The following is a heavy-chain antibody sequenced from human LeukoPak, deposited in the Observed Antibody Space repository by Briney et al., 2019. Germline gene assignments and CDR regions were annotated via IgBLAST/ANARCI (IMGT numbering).Heavy chain of an antibody. CDR1: GYTFTGYY. CDR3: ARVLGIAVAGSYDY. V-gene: IGHV1-2*02. CDR2: INPNSGGA. D-gene: IGHD6-19*01. J-gene: IGHJ4*02. Sequence: GASVKVSCKASGYTFTGYYMHWVRQAPGQGLEWMGWINPNSGGANYAQKFQGRVTMTRDTSISTAYMELSRLRSDDTAVYYCARVLGIAVAGSYDYWGQGTLVTVSS.